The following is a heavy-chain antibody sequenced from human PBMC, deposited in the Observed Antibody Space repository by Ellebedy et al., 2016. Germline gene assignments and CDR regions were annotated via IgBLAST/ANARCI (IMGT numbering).Heavy chain of an antibody. CDR2: IDWDADK. CDR1: GFSLSTSGMC. CDR3: ARAFLGAGIAVAGFDS. D-gene: IGHD6-19*01. Sequence: SGPTLVKPTQTLTLTCTFSGFSLSTSGMCVSWIRQPPGKALEWLARIDWDADKYYSTSLKTRLTISKALSKNQVVLTMTNVDPVDTATYYCARAFLGAGIAVAGFDSWGQGTLVSVSS. J-gene: IGHJ4*02. V-gene: IGHV2-70*11.